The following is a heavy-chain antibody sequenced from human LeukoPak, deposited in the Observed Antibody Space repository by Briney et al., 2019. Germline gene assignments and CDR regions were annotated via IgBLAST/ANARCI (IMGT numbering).Heavy chain of an antibody. D-gene: IGHD1-26*01. J-gene: IGHJ3*02. CDR3: ARVAPLSWELRENAFDI. V-gene: IGHV1-46*01. CDR2: INPSGGST. Sequence: RASVKVSCKASGYTFTSYYMHWVRQAPGQGLEWMGIINPSGGSTSYAQKFQGRVTMTRDTSTSTVYMELSSLRSEDTAVYYCARVAPLSWELRENAFDIWGQGTMVTVSS. CDR1: GYTFTSYY.